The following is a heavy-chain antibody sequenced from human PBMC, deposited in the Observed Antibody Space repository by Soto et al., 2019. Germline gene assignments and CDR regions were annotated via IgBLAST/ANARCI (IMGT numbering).Heavy chain of an antibody. J-gene: IGHJ5*02. Sequence: ASVKVSCKASGYTFTSYYMHWVRQDPGQGLEWMGIINPSGGSTSYAQKFQGRVTMTRDASTSTVYMELSSLRSEDTAVYYCARTRYCSGGSCGNWFDPWGQGTLVTVSS. CDR2: INPSGGST. CDR1: GYTFTSYY. V-gene: IGHV1-46*01. D-gene: IGHD2-15*01. CDR3: ARTRYCSGGSCGNWFDP.